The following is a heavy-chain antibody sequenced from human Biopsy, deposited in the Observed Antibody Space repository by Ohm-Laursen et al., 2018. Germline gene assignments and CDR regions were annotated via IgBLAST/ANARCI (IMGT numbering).Heavy chain of an antibody. CDR1: GFTFSSHA. J-gene: IGHJ5*02. D-gene: IGHD3-3*01. V-gene: IGHV3-23*01. CDR2: INGSGGST. Sequence: SLRLSCAASGFTFSSHAISRVRPAPGKGLECVSVINGSGGSTYYADPVKGRFTISRDNSKNTLYLQMNSLRAEDTAMYYCARDLYDFCGGCPFDPWGQGTLVTVS. CDR3: ARDLYDFCGGCPFDP.